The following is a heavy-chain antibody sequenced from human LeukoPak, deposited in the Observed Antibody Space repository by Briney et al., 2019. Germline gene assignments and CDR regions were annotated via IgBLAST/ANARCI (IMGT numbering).Heavy chain of an antibody. CDR1: GGSFSGYY. CDR2: INHSGST. D-gene: IGHD6-6*01. CDR3: ARVIAARPHYDY. J-gene: IGHJ4*02. V-gene: IGHV4-34*01. Sequence: SETLSLTCAVYGGSFSGYYWSWIRQPPGKGLEWIGEINHSGSTNYNPSLKSRVTISVDTSKNQFSLKLSSVTAADTAVHYCARVIAARPHYDYWGQGTLVTVSS.